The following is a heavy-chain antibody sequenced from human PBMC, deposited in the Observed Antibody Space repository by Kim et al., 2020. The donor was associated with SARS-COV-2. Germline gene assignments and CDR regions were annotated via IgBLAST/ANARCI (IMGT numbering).Heavy chain of an antibody. V-gene: IGHV4-39*07. D-gene: IGHD6-19*01. Sequence: SETLSLTCTVSGGSLRSTSYYWGWVRRPPGKGLEWIGSIFFNGITSYNPSLRSRVTISIDTSQSLFSLKLTSVTAADTAIYYCARARGSGWFDLDYWGRGILVTVSS. CDR2: IFFNGIT. J-gene: IGHJ4*02. CDR3: ARARGSGWFDLDY. CDR1: GGSLRSTSYY.